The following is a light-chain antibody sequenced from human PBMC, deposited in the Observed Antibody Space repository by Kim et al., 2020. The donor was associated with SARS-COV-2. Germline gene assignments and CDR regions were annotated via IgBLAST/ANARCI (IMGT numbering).Light chain of an antibody. CDR1: SGSVSTSYY. V-gene: IGLV8-61*01. Sequence: GGTVTLTCGLCSGSVSTSYYPSWYQQTPGQAPRTLIYSTNTRSSGVPGRFSGSILGNKAALTITGTHADDESDYYCVLYMGSGIWVFGGGTQLTVL. J-gene: IGLJ3*02. CDR3: VLYMGSGIWV. CDR2: STN.